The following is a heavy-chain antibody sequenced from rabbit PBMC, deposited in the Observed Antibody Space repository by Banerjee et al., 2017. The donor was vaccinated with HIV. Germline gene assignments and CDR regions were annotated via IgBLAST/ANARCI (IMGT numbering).Heavy chain of an antibody. CDR2: IGTGSGNT. CDR3: ARDAGYAGSNL. J-gene: IGHJ4*01. V-gene: IGHV1S45*01. D-gene: IGHD4-2*01. CDR1: GFSFSNKCV. Sequence: QEQLEESGGDLVKPEGSLTLTCTASGFSFSNKCVMCWVRQAPGKGLEWIACIGTGSGNTVYATWAKGRFTISKTSSTTVTLQMTSLTAADTATYFCARDAGYAGSNLWGPGTLVTDS.